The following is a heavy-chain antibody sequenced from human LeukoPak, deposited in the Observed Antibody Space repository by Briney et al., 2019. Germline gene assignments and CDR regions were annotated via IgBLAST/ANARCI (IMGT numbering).Heavy chain of an antibody. CDR3: ARSNYCGGDCYSWDS. CDR1: GGSISSYY. V-gene: IGHV4-59*08. D-gene: IGHD2-21*02. CDR2: IYYSGST. J-gene: IGHJ4*02. Sequence: KSSETLSLTGTVSGGSISSYYWSWIRQPPRKGLEWIGYIYYSGSTNYNPSLKSRFTISVDTSKNQFSLKLNSVTAADTAVYYCARSNYCGGDCYSWDSWGQGTLVTVSS.